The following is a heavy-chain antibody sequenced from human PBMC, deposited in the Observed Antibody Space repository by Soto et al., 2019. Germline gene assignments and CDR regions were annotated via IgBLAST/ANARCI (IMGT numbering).Heavy chain of an antibody. V-gene: IGHV3-21*01. CDR3: TREDSIIIPAVADF. D-gene: IGHD6-19*01. Sequence: SLRLSCAVSGFTFTNYGFNWVRQAPGKGLEWVSSVSKSDYTYYSDSVKGRFTISRDNAKNSVSLQMNNLRAEDTAVYYCTREDSIIIPAVADFWGQGTLVTVSS. CDR2: VSKSDYT. CDR1: GFTFTNYG. J-gene: IGHJ4*02.